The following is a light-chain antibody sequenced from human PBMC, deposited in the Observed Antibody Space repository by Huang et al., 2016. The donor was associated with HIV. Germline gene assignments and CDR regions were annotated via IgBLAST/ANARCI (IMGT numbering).Light chain of an antibody. CDR1: QTSSSW. V-gene: IGKV1-5*03. CDR3: QQYTTYSWT. CDR2: KAS. J-gene: IGKJ1*01. Sequence: DIQMIQSPSTLSASVGDRVTITCRASQTSSSWLAWYQQKPGKAPKVLIYKASRLESGVPSRFSGSGSGTEFTLTISSLQPDDFATYYCQQYTTYSWTFGQGTKVEIK.